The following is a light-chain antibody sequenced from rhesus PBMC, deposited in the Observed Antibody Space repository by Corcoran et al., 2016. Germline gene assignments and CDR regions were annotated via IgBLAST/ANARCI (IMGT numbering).Light chain of an antibody. CDR3: QQYSSSPFT. CDR2: KAS. CDR1: QSISSW. V-gene: IGKV1-22*01. Sequence: GDTVTITCRASQSISSWLAWYQQKPGNAPKLLIYKASSLESGVPSRFSGSGYGTDFTLTISSLQSEDFATYYCQQYSSSPFTFGPGTKLDIK. J-gene: IGKJ3*01.